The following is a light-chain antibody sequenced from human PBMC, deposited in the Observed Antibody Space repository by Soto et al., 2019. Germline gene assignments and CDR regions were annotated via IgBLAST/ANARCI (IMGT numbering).Light chain of an antibody. CDR1: SSGVGDYDY. J-gene: IGLJ1*01. Sequence: QSVLTQPASGSGYPRQSSTIYSTGTSSGVGDYDYVSWYQHHPGKAPKLMIYEVSNRPSGVSNRFSASKSGNTASVSIAGLKTEDEADYYCSSYTSSSTLLFGAGTKVTV. V-gene: IGLV2-14*01. CDR2: EVS. CDR3: SSYTSSSTLL.